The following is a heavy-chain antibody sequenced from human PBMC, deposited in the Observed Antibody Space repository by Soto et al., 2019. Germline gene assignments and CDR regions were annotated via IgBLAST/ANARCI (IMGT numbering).Heavy chain of an antibody. V-gene: IGHV1-69*13. CDR1: GGTLRSYA. J-gene: IGHJ4*02. CDR3: ARDRRSIVGATYYFRY. CDR2: IIPIFGTA. Sequence: SVKVSCKASGGTLRSYAISWVRQAPGQGLEWMGGIIPIFGTANYAQKFQGRVTITADESTSTAYMELSSLRSEDTAVYYCARDRRSIVGATYYFRYWGQGTLVTVSS. D-gene: IGHD1-26*01.